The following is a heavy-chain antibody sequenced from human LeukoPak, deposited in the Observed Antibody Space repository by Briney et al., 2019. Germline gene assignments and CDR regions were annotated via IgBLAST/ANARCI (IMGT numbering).Heavy chain of an antibody. J-gene: IGHJ5*02. Sequence: ASVKVSCKASGYTFTGYYMHWVRQAPGQGLERMGWINPNSGGTNYAQKFQGRVTMTRDTSISTAYMELSRLRSDDTAVYYCARGPLKTGTRRINWFDPWGQGTLVTVSS. D-gene: IGHD1-1*01. CDR1: GYTFTGYY. CDR2: INPNSGGT. V-gene: IGHV1-2*02. CDR3: ARGPLKTGTRRINWFDP.